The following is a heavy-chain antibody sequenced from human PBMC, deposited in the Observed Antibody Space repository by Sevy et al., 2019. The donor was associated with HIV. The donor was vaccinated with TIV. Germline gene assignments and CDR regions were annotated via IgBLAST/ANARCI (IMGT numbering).Heavy chain of an antibody. Sequence: GGSLRLSCAASGFTFNNAWMSWVRQAPGKGLEWIGRIKNKPDGGTTDYAAPVKGRFTIARDESKNTLDMQMNSLNTEDTAVYYCCTEGNVLLAEGWGHWFDPWGQGTLVTVSS. CDR1: GFTFNNAW. J-gene: IGHJ5*02. CDR2: IKNKPDGGTT. V-gene: IGHV3-15*01. CDR3: CTEGNVLLAEGWGHWFDP. D-gene: IGHD2-8*01.